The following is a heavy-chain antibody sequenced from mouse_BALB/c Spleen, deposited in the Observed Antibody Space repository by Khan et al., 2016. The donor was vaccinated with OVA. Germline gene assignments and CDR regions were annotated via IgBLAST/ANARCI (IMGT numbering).Heavy chain of an antibody. CDR2: INSDGSYT. CDR1: GFTFRNYG. D-gene: IGHD4-1*01. Sequence: EVQLVESGGDLVKPGGSLKLSCAASGFTFRNYGMSWVRQIPDKRLEWVATINSDGSYTYYPDSVKGRFTISRNNAKNTLYLEMSSLKSDDTAMYYCASHLTGSFAYWGQGNLVTVFA. V-gene: IGHV5-6*01. J-gene: IGHJ3*01. CDR3: ASHLTGSFAY.